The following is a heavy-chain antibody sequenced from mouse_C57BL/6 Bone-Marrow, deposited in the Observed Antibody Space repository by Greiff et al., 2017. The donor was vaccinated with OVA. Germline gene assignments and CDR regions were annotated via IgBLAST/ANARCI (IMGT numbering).Heavy chain of an antibody. D-gene: IGHD2-12*01. J-gene: IGHJ2*01. CDR2: IDPETGGT. CDR3: TRSYSNDGDFDY. Sequence: QVQLQQSGAELVRPGASVTLSCKASGYTFTDYAMHWVKQTPVHGLAWIGAIDPETGGTAYNQKFKGKAILTADKSSSTAYMELRSLTSEDAAVDYGTRSYSNDGDFDYWGQGTTLTVSS. CDR1: GYTFTDYA. V-gene: IGHV1-15*01.